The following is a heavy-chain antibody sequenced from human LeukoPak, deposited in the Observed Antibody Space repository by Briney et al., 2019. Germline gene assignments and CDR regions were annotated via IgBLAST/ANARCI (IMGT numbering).Heavy chain of an antibody. J-gene: IGHJ4*02. V-gene: IGHV3-33*01. Sequence: GGSLRLSCAASGFTFSSYAMHWVRQAPGRGLEWVSVIWYDGSHLYYADSVMGRFTISRDNSKDTLYLQMNSLRVEDTAVYYCARPSDGHYAQGGYFDYWGQGALVTVSS. CDR1: GFTFSSYA. D-gene: IGHD4-17*01. CDR3: ARPSDGHYAQGGYFDY. CDR2: IWYDGSHL.